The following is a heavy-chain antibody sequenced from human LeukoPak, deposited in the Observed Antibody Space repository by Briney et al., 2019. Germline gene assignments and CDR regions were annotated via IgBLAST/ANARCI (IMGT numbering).Heavy chain of an antibody. J-gene: IGHJ4*02. D-gene: IGHD6-13*01. V-gene: IGHV3-7*01. CDR2: IDKDGSGT. CDR3: ATEYWYRHDY. Sequence: PGGPLRLSCTTSGFNFNYYFMAWVRQAPGKGLEWLATIDKDGSGTEYIDSVRGRFTISRDNTKKSIYLQMSSLSADDTAVYFCATEYWYRHDYWGQGILVTASS. CDR1: GFNFNYYF.